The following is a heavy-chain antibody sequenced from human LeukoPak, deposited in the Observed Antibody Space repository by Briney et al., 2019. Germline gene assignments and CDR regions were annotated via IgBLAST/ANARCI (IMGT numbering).Heavy chain of an antibody. CDR1: GFTFSSYS. D-gene: IGHD3-10*01. Sequence: GGSLRLSCAASGFTFSSYSMNWVRQAPGKGLEWVSSISSSSSYIYYADSVKGRFTISRDNAKNSLYLQMNSLRAEDTAVYYCATTYYYGSGSYYNSDYWGQGTLVTVSS. CDR2: ISSSSSYI. V-gene: IGHV3-21*01. CDR3: ATTYYYGSGSYYNSDY. J-gene: IGHJ4*02.